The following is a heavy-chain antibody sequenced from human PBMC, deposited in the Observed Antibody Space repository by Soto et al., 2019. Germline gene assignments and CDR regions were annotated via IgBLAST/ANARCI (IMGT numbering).Heavy chain of an antibody. CDR1: GGSISSSSFH. V-gene: IGHV4-39*07. J-gene: IGHJ1*01. CDR3: ARDRVESGYPEYFQH. D-gene: IGHD3-22*01. Sequence: SETLSLTCTVGGGSISSSSFHWGWIRQPPGKGLEWIGSIYYSGSTYYSPSLKSRVTISVDTSKNQFSLKLSSVTAADTAVYYCARDRVESGYPEYFQHWGQGTLVPVSS. CDR2: IYYSGST.